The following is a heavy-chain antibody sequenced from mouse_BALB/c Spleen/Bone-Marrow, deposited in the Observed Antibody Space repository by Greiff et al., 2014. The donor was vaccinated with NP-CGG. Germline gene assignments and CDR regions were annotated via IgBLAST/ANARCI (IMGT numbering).Heavy chain of an antibody. J-gene: IGHJ1*01. D-gene: IGHD1-1*01. CDR3: TRSNYGYWYFDV. CDR2: SNPSNGGS. Sequence: QVQLQQSGAELVKPGASVKLSCKASGYTFSNYYMYWVKQRPGQGLEWIGESNPSNGGSNFNEKFKSKATLTVDKSSSTAYMQLSSLTSEDAAVYYGTRSNYGYWYFDVWGAGTTVTVSS. CDR1: GYTFSNYY. V-gene: IGHV1S81*02.